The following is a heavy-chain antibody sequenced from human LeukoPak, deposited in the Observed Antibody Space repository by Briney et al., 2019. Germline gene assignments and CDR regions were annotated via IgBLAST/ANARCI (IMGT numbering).Heavy chain of an antibody. Sequence: PGGSLRLSCAASGFTFSSYAMSWVRQAPGKGLEWVSAISGSGGSTYYADSVKGRFTISRDNSKNTLYLQMNSLRAEDTAVYYCASLMTFIDYFDYWGQGALVTVSS. D-gene: IGHD3-16*01. V-gene: IGHV3-23*01. CDR2: ISGSGGST. CDR1: GFTFSSYA. J-gene: IGHJ4*02. CDR3: ASLMTFIDYFDY.